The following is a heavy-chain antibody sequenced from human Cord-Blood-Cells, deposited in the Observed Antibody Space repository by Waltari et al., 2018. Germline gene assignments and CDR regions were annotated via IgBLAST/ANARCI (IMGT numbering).Heavy chain of an antibody. CDR1: GFTFDDYT. V-gene: IGHV3-43*01. CDR3: AKDRGVNGGYDY. D-gene: IGHD1-1*01. CDR2: ISWDGGST. J-gene: IGHJ4*02. Sequence: ASGFTFDDYTMHWVRQAPGKGLEWVSLISWDGGSTYYADSVKGRFTISRDNSKNSLYLQMNSLRTEDTALYYCAKDRGVNGGYDYWGQGTLVTVSS.